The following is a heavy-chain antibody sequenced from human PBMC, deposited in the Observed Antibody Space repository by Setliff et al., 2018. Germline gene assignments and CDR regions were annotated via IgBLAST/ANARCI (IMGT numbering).Heavy chain of an antibody. V-gene: IGHV3-30*02. Sequence: GGSLRLSCAASGFTFSSYGMHWVRQAPGKGLEWVAFIRYDGSNKDYADSVRGRFTISRDNSKTTLFLQMNSLRPEDTGIYYCAKEVMGLHLSGLDYWGQGNLVTVSS. J-gene: IGHJ4*02. CDR3: AKEVMGLHLSGLDY. D-gene: IGHD5-12*01. CDR1: GFTFSSYG. CDR2: IRYDGSNK.